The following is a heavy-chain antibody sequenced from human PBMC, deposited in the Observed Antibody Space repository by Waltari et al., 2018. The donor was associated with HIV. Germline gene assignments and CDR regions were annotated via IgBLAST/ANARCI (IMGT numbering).Heavy chain of an antibody. CDR2: IYYSGST. J-gene: IGHJ4*02. CDR3: AREVGLGANDRPPYYFDY. Sequence: QLQLQESGPGLVKPSETLSLTCTVSGGSISSSSYYWGWIRQPPGKGLEWIGSIYYSGSTYYNPSLKSRVTISVDTSKNQFSLKLSSVTAADTAVYYCAREVGLGANDRPPYYFDYWGQGTLVTVSS. CDR1: GGSISSSSYY. V-gene: IGHV4-39*07. D-gene: IGHD1-26*01.